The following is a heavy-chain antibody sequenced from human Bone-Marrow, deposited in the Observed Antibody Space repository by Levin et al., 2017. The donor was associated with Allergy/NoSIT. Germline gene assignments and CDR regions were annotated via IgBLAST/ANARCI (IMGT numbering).Heavy chain of an antibody. CDR1: GGAIGNYY. CDR3: ARSLESRAARPGYYYYGMDV. D-gene: IGHD6-6*01. J-gene: IGHJ6*02. Sequence: SETLSLICTVSGGAIGNYYWTWIRQPPGKRLEWIGYIFNNGNTHYNASLESRLTISVDTSKNQFSLKLNSVTAADTAVYYCARSLESRAARPGYYYYGMDVWGQGTTVTVSS. V-gene: IGHV4-59*12. CDR2: IFNNGNT.